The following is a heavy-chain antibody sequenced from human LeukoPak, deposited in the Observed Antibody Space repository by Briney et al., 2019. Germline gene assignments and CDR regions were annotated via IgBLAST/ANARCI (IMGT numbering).Heavy chain of an antibody. CDR1: GGSISSTSYF. V-gene: IGHV4-39*01. CDR2: IYYSGST. J-gene: IGHJ6*03. D-gene: IGHD6-6*01. Sequence: SETLSLTCTVSGGSISSTSYFWGWIRQPPGKGLEWIGSIYYSGSTNYNPSLKSPVTMSVDTPKNQFSLKLTSVTAADTAVYYCARQSIAARGYYYYMDVWGKGTTVTVS. CDR3: ARQSIAARGYYYYMDV.